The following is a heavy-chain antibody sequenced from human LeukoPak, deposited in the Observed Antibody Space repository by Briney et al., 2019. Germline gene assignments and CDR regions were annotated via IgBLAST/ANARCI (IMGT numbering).Heavy chain of an antibody. D-gene: IGHD3-22*01. CDR2: IYTSGST. CDR1: GGSISSYY. V-gene: IGHV4-4*07. CDR3: ARGSYYYDSSGYYYPSTEHFGY. Sequence: PSETLSLTCTVSGGSISSYYWSWIRQPAGKGLEWIGRIYTSGSTNYNPSLKSRVTMSVDTSKNQFSLKLSSVTAADTAVYYCARGSYYYDSSGYYYPSTEHFGYWGQGTLVTVSP. J-gene: IGHJ4*02.